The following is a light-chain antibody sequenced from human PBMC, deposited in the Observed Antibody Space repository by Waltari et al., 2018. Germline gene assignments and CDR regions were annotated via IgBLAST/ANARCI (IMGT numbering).Light chain of an antibody. Sequence: QSALTQPASVSGSPGQSITIFCTGPKSDVGFYNHVSWYQQHPGKAPKVIIYDVSQRPSGISNRFSGSKSGNAASLTISGLQADDEADYYCKSYTGTGSWVFGGGTKLTVL. CDR3: KSYTGTGSWV. CDR2: DVS. J-gene: IGLJ3*02. CDR1: KSDVGFYNH. V-gene: IGLV2-14*03.